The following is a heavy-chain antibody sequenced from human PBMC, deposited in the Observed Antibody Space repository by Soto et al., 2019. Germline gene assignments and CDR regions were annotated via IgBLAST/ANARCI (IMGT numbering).Heavy chain of an antibody. CDR2: IYSGGST. CDR3: ARVSPYTFYYYGMDV. D-gene: IGHD2-2*02. V-gene: IGHV3-66*01. J-gene: IGHJ6*02. CDR1: GFTVSSNY. Sequence: PGGSLRLSCAASGFTVSSNYMSWVRQAPGKGLEWVSVIYSGGSTYYADSVKGRFTISRDNSKNTLYLQMNSLRAEYTAVYYCARVSPYTFYYYGMDVWGQGTTVTVSS.